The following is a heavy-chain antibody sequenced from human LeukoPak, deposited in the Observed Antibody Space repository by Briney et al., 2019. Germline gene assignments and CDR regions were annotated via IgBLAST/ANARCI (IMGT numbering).Heavy chain of an antibody. Sequence: PGGSLRLSCAAPGFTFGNYWMHWVRQAPGKGLVWVSRINTDGSSTSYVDSVKGRFTISRDNAKNTLYLQMNNLRAEDTAVYYCARDFLHLGGWGQGTMVTVSS. CDR2: INTDGSST. J-gene: IGHJ3*01. CDR3: ARDFLHLGG. V-gene: IGHV3-74*01. CDR1: GFTFGNYW. D-gene: IGHD3-16*01.